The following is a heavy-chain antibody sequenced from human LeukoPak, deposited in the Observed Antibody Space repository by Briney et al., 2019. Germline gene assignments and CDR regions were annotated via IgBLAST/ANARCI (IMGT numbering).Heavy chain of an antibody. Sequence: ASVKVSCKASGYTFTSYAMNWVRQAPGQGLEWMGWINTNTGNPTYAQGFTGRFVFSLDTSVSTAYLQISSLKAEDTAVYYCARGYDSSGYPQYYFDYWGQGTLVTVSS. J-gene: IGHJ4*02. CDR1: GYTFTSYA. V-gene: IGHV7-4-1*02. CDR3: ARGYDSSGYPQYYFDY. CDR2: INTNTGNP. D-gene: IGHD3-22*01.